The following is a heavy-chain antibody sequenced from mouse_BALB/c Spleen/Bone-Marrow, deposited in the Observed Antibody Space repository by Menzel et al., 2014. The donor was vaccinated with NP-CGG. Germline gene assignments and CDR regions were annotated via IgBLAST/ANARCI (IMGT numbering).Heavy chain of an antibody. CDR3: AREGTYYAFFDY. D-gene: IGHD1-1*01. V-gene: IGHV1-4*02. CDR1: GYTFTSYT. Sequence: QVHVKQSAAELARPGASVEMSCKASGYTFTSYTIQWVKQRPGQGLEWIGYINPTRGYTDYNQKFKDKTILTADKSSSTAYMQLSSLTSEDSAVYYCAREGTYYAFFDYWGQGTTLTVSS. CDR2: INPTRGYT. J-gene: IGHJ2*01.